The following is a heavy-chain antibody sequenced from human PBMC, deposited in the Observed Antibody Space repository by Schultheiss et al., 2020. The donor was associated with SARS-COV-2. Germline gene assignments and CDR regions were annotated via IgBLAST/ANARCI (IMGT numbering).Heavy chain of an antibody. CDR2: IYYSGST. D-gene: IGHD2-2*01. CDR1: GGSISSYY. Sequence: SETLSLTCPVSGGSISSYYWSWIRQPAGKGLEWIGYIYYSGSTNYNPSLKSRVTISVDTSKNQFSLKLSSVTAADTAVYYCARDHWDIVVVPAAIDYFDYWGQGTLVTVSS. J-gene: IGHJ4*02. V-gene: IGHV4-59*01. CDR3: ARDHWDIVVVPAAIDYFDY.